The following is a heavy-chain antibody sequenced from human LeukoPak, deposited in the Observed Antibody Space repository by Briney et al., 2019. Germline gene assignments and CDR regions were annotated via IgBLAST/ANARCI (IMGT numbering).Heavy chain of an antibody. J-gene: IGHJ5*02. CDR1: GYTFTDYY. V-gene: IGHV1-2*02. CDR2: MNPNSGGT. Sequence: ASVKVSCTASGYTFTDYYIHWVRPAPGQGLEWMGWMNPNSGGTKYEQKFQGRVTMTRDTSITTAYMDLTRLTSDDTAVYYCARGPNYYGSGRSWFDPWGQGTLVTVSS. D-gene: IGHD3-10*01. CDR3: ARGPNYYGSGRSWFDP.